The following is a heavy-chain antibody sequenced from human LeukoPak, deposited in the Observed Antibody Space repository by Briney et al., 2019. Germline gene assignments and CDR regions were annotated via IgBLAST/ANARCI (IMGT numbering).Heavy chain of an antibody. CDR3: ARAVATPWDAFDI. J-gene: IGHJ3*02. CDR1: GFTFRGYA. CDR2: VSFSGDDT. V-gene: IGHV3-23*01. D-gene: IGHD2-15*01. Sequence: GGSLRLSCAASGFTFRGYAMSWVRQVPGKGLEWVSGVSFSGDDTHYTDSVKGRFTISRDNSKNTVYLQMTSVRAEDTALYYCARAVATPWDAFDIWGQGTMVTVSS.